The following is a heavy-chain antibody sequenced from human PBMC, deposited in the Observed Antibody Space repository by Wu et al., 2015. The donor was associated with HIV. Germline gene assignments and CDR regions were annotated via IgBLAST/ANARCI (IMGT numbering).Heavy chain of an antibody. Sequence: QVQLVQSGAEVKKPGSSVKVSCKASGGTFSSYAISWVRQAPGQGLEWMGGIIPIFKTANYAQKFQGRVTLTADESTSTAYMELSSLRSEDTAVYYXAGRGNYYDSSGYHFDQWGQGTLVTVSS. J-gene: IGHJ4*02. CDR2: IIPIFKTA. V-gene: IGHV1-69*12. CDR1: GGTFSSYA. CDR3: AGRGNYYDSSGYHFDQ. D-gene: IGHD3-22*01.